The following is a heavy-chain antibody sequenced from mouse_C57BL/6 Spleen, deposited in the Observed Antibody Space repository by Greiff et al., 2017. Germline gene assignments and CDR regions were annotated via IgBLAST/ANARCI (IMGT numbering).Heavy chain of an antibody. Sequence: VQLQQSGPGLVKPSPSLSLTCSASGYSITSGYYWNWIRQFPGNKLERMSYLPYDGSNNYNPTFKNPTSITRDSSKNLFFLKLKSVTTEGTATYYCARGSGYAIDYWGQGTTLTVSS. CDR3: ARGSGYAIDY. CDR2: LPYDGSN. D-gene: IGHD1-1*01. V-gene: IGHV3-6*01. J-gene: IGHJ2*01. CDR1: GYSITSGYY.